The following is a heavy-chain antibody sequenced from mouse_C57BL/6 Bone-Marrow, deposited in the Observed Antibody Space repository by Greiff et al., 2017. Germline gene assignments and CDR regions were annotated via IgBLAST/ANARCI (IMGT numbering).Heavy chain of an antibody. CDR2: IDPSDSET. CDR1: GYTFTSYW. CDR3: ARWRYDSAYYAMDY. D-gene: IGHD2-4*01. Sequence: QVHVKQPGAELVRPGSSVKLSCKASGYTFTSYWMHWVKQRPIQGLEWIGNIDPSDSETHYNQKFKDKATLTVDKSSSTAYMQLSSLTSEDSAVYYCARWRYDSAYYAMDYWGQGTSVTVSS. J-gene: IGHJ4*01. V-gene: IGHV1-52*01.